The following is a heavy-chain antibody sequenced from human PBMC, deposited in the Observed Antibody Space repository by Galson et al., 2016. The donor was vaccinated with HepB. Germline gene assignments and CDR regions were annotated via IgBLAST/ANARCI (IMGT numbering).Heavy chain of an antibody. J-gene: IGHJ4*01. D-gene: IGHD3-10*01. Sequence: TLSLTCTVSGGSISSGGYYWSWIRQHPGKGLEWIGYVYHNGITYYNSSLKSRVTISVDTSKNQFSLKLNSVTAADTAVYYCARVRVQYYFDYWGQGALVTVSS. CDR2: VYHNGIT. CDR1: GGSISSGGYY. V-gene: IGHV4-31*03. CDR3: ARVRVQYYFDY.